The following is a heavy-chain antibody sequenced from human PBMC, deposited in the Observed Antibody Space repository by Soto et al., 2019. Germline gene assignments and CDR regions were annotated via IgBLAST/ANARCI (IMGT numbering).Heavy chain of an antibody. CDR3: AKDHAGDYESFDY. CDR2: ISGSGGST. Sequence: GGSLRLSCAASVFTFSISSLLLVRQAPGKGLEWVSAISGSGGSTYYADSVKGRFTISRDNAKNTLYLQMNSLRAEDTAVYYCAKDHAGDYESFDYWGQGTLVTVSS. V-gene: IGHV3-23*01. J-gene: IGHJ4*02. CDR1: VFTFSISS. D-gene: IGHD4-17*01.